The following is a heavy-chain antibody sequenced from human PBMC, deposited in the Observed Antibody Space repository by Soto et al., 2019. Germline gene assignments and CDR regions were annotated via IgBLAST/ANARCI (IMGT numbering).Heavy chain of an antibody. D-gene: IGHD3-10*01. CDR1: GFTFSSYA. CDR2: ISGSGGST. Sequence: GGSLRLSCAASGFTFSSYAMSWVRQAPGKGLEWVSAISGSGGSTYYADSVKGRFTISRDNSKNTLYLQMNSLRAEDTAVYYCAKDLERLCRSGRCYFDYWGQGTLVTVSS. V-gene: IGHV3-23*01. CDR3: AKDLERLCRSGRCYFDY. J-gene: IGHJ4*02.